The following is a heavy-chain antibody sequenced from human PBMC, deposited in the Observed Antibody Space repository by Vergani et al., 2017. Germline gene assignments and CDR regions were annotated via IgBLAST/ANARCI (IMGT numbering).Heavy chain of an antibody. Sequence: QVQLVQSVTEVEKPGASVKVSCKASGYTFTGYYIHWVRQAPGQALEWMGWISPNSGGTNYAQKFQGRVTMTMDTSISTAYMELSRLRSDDTAVYYCARSCGTNTCSNAGTQYYYYYYLDIWGKGTTVTVSS. CDR1: GYTFTGYY. V-gene: IGHV1-2*02. D-gene: IGHD2-8*01. J-gene: IGHJ6*03. CDR2: ISPNSGGT. CDR3: ARSCGTNTCSNAGTQYYYYYYLDI.